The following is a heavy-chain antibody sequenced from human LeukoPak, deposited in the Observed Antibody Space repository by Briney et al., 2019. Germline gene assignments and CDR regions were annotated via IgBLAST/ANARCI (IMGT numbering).Heavy chain of an antibody. CDR1: GGSISSGGYS. V-gene: IGHV4-30-4*07. CDR2: IYYSGST. D-gene: IGHD3-3*01. CDR3: ARGRDYYDFWSGSTPVFDY. J-gene: IGHJ4*02. Sequence: SQTLSLTCAVSGGSISSGGYSWSWIRQPPGKGLEWIGYIYYSGSTNYNPSLKSRVTISVDTSKNQFSLKLSSVTAADTAVYYCARGRDYYDFWSGSTPVFDYWGQGTLVTVSS.